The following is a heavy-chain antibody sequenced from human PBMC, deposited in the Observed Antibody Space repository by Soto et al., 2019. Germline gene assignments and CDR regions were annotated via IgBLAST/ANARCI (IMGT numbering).Heavy chain of an antibody. Sequence: QPGESLRLSCEASGFMFSHYGMHWVRQAPGKGLEWVSVIQSDGNNIYYADSVKGRFTISRDNSKTTVYLQMNSLRAEDTAVYYCARGAXGSCRSSNCYIYYGMDVWGQGTTVTVSS. V-gene: IGHV3-33*01. D-gene: IGHD2-2*01. J-gene: IGHJ6*02. CDR1: GFMFSHYG. CDR2: IQSDGNNI. CDR3: ARGAXGSCRSSNCYIYYGMDV.